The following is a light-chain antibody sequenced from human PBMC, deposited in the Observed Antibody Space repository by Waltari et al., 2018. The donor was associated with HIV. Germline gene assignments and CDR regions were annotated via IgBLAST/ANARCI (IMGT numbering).Light chain of an antibody. CDR3: QKYDTYPYT. V-gene: IGKV1-5*03. CDR2: KAS. J-gene: IGKJ2*01. CDR1: QSVNTW. Sequence: DIQMTQSPSILSASVVDRVTITCRASQSVNTWLAWYQQKPGKVPKFLIYKASSLESGVPSRFSGNGSGTEFSLTISSLQPDDFATYYCQKYDTYPYTFGQGTKLEI.